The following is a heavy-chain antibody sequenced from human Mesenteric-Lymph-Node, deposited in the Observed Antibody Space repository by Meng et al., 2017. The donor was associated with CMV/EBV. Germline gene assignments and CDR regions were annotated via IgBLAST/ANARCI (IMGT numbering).Heavy chain of an antibody. CDR3: ARLGSRPGDTYDAFDI. Sequence: GGSLRLSCVASGFTFSNYWMSWVRQAPGKGLEWVANIKQDGSERYYMDSVKGRFSISRDNAKNSLYLQMSILRAEDTAAYYCARLGSRPGDTYDAFDIWGQGTTVTVSS. V-gene: IGHV3-7*01. CDR1: GFTFSNYW. D-gene: IGHD2-21*01. J-gene: IGHJ3*02. CDR2: IKQDGSER.